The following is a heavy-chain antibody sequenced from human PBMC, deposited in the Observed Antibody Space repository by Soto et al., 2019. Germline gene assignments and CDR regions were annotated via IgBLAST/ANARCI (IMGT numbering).Heavy chain of an antibody. CDR3: ARDRSRFGDPNPYWFDP. V-gene: IGHV3-33*08. J-gene: IGHJ5*02. Sequence: PGRSLRLSCSASGFTLSSYAMHWVRQAPGNGLEWVAAICNDGSNKYYADSVKGRFTISRDNSKNTLYLQMNSLRAEDTAVYYCARDRSRFGDPNPYWFDPWGQGTLVTVSS. CDR2: ICNDGSNK. CDR1: GFTLSSYA. D-gene: IGHD3-10*01.